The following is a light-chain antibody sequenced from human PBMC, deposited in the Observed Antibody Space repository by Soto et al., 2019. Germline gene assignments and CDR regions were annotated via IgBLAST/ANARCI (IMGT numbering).Light chain of an antibody. CDR3: QQRSNWPIT. CDR1: QSVSSY. CDR2: DAS. J-gene: IGKJ5*01. Sequence: ENVFTQSPATLSLSPGERATLCFRASQSVSSYLAWYQQKPGQAPRLLIYDASNRATGIPARFSGSGSGTDFTLTISSLEPEDFAVYYCQQRSNWPITFGQGTRRRL. V-gene: IGKV3-11*01.